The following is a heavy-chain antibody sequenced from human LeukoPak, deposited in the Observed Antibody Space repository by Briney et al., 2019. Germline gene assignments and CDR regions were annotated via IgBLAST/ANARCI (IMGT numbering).Heavy chain of an antibody. V-gene: IGHV1-18*01. D-gene: IGHD3-22*01. Sequence: ASVKVSCKASGYTFTSYGTSWVRQAPGQGLEWMGWISAYNGNTNYAQKLQGRVTMTTDTSTSTAYMELRSLRSDDTAVYYCARDVKDSSGYYPRDAFDIWGQGTMVTVSS. CDR1: GYTFTSYG. J-gene: IGHJ3*02. CDR3: ARDVKDSSGYYPRDAFDI. CDR2: ISAYNGNT.